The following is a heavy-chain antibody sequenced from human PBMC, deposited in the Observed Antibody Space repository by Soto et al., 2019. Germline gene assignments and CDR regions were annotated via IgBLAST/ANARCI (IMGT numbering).Heavy chain of an antibody. CDR3: ARVGLELIYYYYGMDV. J-gene: IGHJ6*02. Sequence: ASVKVSCKASGYTFTSYYMHRVRQGPGQGLNWMGVINPNGGTTSYAQMFQARVTMTGDASTSTAYLELSSLRSEDTAVYYCARVGLELIYYYYGMDVWGQGTTVTVSS. V-gene: IGHV1-46*01. CDR1: GYTFTSYY. CDR2: INPNGGTT. D-gene: IGHD1-7*01.